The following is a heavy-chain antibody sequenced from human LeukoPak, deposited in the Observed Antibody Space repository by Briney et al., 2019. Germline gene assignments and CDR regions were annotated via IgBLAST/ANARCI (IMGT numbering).Heavy chain of an antibody. CDR3: ARDPSSGWYLKGWFDP. J-gene: IGHJ5*02. CDR2: ISSSSNYI. D-gene: IGHD6-19*01. V-gene: IGHV3-21*01. CDR1: GFTFSSYT. Sequence: PGGSLRVSCAASGFTFSSYTMNWVRQAPGKGLEWVSSISSSSNYIYYADSVKGRFTISRDNAKNSLYLQMNSLRAEDTAVYYCARDPSSGWYLKGWFDPWGQGTLVTVSS.